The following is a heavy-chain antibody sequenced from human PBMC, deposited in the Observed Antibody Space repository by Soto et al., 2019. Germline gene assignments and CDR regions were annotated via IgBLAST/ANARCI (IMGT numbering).Heavy chain of an antibody. CDR1: VGSISSSSYY. Sequence: SETLSLTCTVSVGSISSSSYYWGWIRQPPGKGLEWIGSIYYSGSTYYNPSLKSRVTISPDTSKNQFSLQLRSVTPDDTAMYYCARTGDYLVDYWGQGTLVTVSS. D-gene: IGHD7-27*01. J-gene: IGHJ4*02. V-gene: IGHV4-39*01. CDR3: ARTGDYLVDY. CDR2: IYYSGST.